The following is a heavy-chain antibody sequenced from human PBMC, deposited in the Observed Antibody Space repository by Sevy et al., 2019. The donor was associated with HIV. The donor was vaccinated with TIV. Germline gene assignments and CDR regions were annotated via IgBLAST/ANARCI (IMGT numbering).Heavy chain of an antibody. V-gene: IGHV1-18*01. J-gene: IGHJ4*02. Sequence: ASVKVSCKASGYTFTSYGISWVRQAPGQGLELMGWISAYNGNTNYAQKLQGRVTMTKDTSTSTAYMELRSLRSDDTAVYYCARVPLWFGELLLWSGDYWGQGTLVTVSS. CDR3: ARVPLWFGELLLWSGDY. CDR2: ISAYNGNT. D-gene: IGHD3-10*01. CDR1: GYTFTSYG.